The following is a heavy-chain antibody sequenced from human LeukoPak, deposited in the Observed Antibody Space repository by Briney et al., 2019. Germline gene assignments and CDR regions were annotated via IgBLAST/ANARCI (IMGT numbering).Heavy chain of an antibody. Sequence: GRSLRLSCAASGFTFSSYGMHWVRQAPGKGLEWVAVISYDGSNKYYADSVKGRFTISRDNSKNTLYLQMNSLRAEDTAVYYCAKFPSSSGWRNDAFDIWGQGTMVTVSS. CDR3: AKFPSSSGWRNDAFDI. D-gene: IGHD6-19*01. V-gene: IGHV3-30*18. J-gene: IGHJ3*02. CDR1: GFTFSSYG. CDR2: ISYDGSNK.